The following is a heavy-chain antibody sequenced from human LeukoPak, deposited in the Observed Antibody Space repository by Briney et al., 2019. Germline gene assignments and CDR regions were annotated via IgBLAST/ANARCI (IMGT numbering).Heavy chain of an antibody. Sequence: PSETLSLTCTVSGGSISSSSYYWGWIRQPPGKGLEWIGYIYYSGSTNYNPSLKSRVTISVDTSKNQFSLNLSSATAADTAVYYCARVQHSSGWLPEYFQHWGQGTLVTVSS. D-gene: IGHD6-19*01. CDR1: GGSISSSSYY. CDR2: IYYSGST. CDR3: ARVQHSSGWLPEYFQH. V-gene: IGHV4-61*05. J-gene: IGHJ1*01.